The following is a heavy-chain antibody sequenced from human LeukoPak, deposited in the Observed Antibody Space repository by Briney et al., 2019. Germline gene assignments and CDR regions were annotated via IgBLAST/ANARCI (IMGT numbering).Heavy chain of an antibody. J-gene: IGHJ5*02. CDR3: ARDFGKSWVYPHWFDP. V-gene: IGHV1-18*01. CDR2: ISPYNGVT. D-gene: IGHD5/OR15-5a*01. Sequence: ASAKVSCKASGYTFTSYGISWVRQAPGQGLEWMGWISPYNGVTNYAQKFQGRVTMTTDTSMTTAYMELRSLRSDDTAVYYCARDFGKSWVYPHWFDPWGQGTLVTVSS. CDR1: GYTFTSYG.